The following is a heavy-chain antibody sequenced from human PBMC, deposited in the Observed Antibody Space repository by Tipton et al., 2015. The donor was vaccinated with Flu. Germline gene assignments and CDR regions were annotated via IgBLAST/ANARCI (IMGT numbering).Heavy chain of an antibody. CDR1: GFTFSDYW. V-gene: IGHV3-7*01. CDR3: VRKGFGDY. Sequence: GSLRLPCAASGFTFSDYWMAWVRQAPGKGLEWVANIRQDGREIYYVDSVKGRFTISRDNTKNSLFLQMNSLRADDAAVYYCVRKGFGDYWGQGALVTVSS. CDR2: IRQDGREI. D-gene: IGHD3-10*01. J-gene: IGHJ4*02.